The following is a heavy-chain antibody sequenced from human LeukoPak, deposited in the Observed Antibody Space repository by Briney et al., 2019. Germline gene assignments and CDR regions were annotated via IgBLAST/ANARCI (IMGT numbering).Heavy chain of an antibody. CDR1: GGSISSGSYY. D-gene: IGHD4-17*01. V-gene: IGHV4-61*02. J-gene: IGHJ5*02. CDR3: ARIPDYGDYSGWFDP. CDR2: IYTSGST. Sequence: SETLSLTCTVSGGSISSGSYYWSRIRQPAGKGLEWIGRIYTSGSTNYNPSLKSRVTISVDTSKNQFSLKLSSVTAADTAVYYCARIPDYGDYSGWFDPWGQGTLVTVSS.